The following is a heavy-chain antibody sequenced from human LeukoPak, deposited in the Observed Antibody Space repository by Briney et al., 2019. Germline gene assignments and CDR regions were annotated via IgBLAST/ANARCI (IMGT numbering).Heavy chain of an antibody. V-gene: IGHV3-7*01. J-gene: IGHJ6*02. CDR1: GFTFSNYW. D-gene: IGHD6-25*01. Sequence: PGGSLRLSCAASGFTFSNYWMSWVRQAPGKGLEWVANIKQDGSEKYYVDSVKGRFTISRDNAKNSLYLQMNSLRAEDTAVYYCAREGFRSHSGYYYYDMDVWGQGTTVTVSS. CDR2: IKQDGSEK. CDR3: AREGFRSHSGYYYYDMDV.